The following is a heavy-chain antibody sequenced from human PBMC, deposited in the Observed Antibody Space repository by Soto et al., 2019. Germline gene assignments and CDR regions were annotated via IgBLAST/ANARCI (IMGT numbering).Heavy chain of an antibody. CDR2: ISAYNGNT. V-gene: IGHV1-18*04. CDR3: ARGGRWLQSPSFDY. CDR1: GYTFTSYG. Sequence: ASVKVSCKASGYTFTSYGISWVRQAPGQGLEWMGWISAYNGNTNYAQKPQGRVTMTTDTSTSTAYMELNSLRDEDTAVYYCARGGRWLQSPSFDYWGQGTLVTVS. J-gene: IGHJ4*02. D-gene: IGHD5-12*01.